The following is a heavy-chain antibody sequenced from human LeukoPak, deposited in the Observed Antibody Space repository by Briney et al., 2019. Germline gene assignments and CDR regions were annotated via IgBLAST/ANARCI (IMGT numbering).Heavy chain of an antibody. Sequence: GGSLRLSCAASGFTFNNYWMHWVRLVPGKGLVWVSRINSDGSSRHYADSVKGRFTISRDSAKNTLSLQMNSLRGDDTAVYYCTRGSSGFTYYSAMDVWGQGTTVTVSS. J-gene: IGHJ6*02. V-gene: IGHV3-74*01. D-gene: IGHD3-10*01. CDR2: INSDGSSR. CDR3: TRGSSGFTYYSAMDV. CDR1: GFTFNNYW.